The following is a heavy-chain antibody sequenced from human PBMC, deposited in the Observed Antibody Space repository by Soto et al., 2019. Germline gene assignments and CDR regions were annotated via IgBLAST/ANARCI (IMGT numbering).Heavy chain of an antibody. CDR3: ARAGVATETYYYYYGMDV. CDR2: IIPILGIA. V-gene: IGHV1-69*02. D-gene: IGHD5-12*01. CDR1: GGTFSSYT. J-gene: IGHJ6*02. Sequence: QVQLVQSGAEVKKPGSSVKVSCKASGGTFSSYTISWVRQAPGQGLEWMGRIIPILGIANYAQKFQGRVTITADKSTSTAYRELSSLRSEDTAVYYCARAGVATETYYYYYGMDVWGQGTTVTVSS.